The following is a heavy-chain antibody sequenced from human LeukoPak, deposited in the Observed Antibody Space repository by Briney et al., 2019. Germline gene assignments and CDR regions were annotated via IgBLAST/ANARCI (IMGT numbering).Heavy chain of an antibody. V-gene: IGHV3-15*01. J-gene: IGHJ4*02. Sequence: GGSLRRSCAASGFTFSNAWMSWVRQAPGKGLEWVGRIKSKTDGGTTDYDAPVKGRFTISRDDSKNTLYLQMNSLKTEGTAVYYCTTDLDSSGYDFFFDYWGQGTLVTVSS. CDR2: IKSKTDGGTT. CDR1: GFTFSNAW. CDR3: TTDLDSSGYDFFFDY. D-gene: IGHD5-12*01.